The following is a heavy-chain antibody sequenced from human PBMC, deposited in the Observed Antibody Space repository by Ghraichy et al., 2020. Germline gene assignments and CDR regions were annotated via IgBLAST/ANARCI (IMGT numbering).Heavy chain of an antibody. CDR1: GGSISSSSYY. V-gene: IGHV4-39*01. CDR3: ARKGLQWLVPQFDP. D-gene: IGHD6-19*01. Sequence: SETLSLTCTVSGGSISSSSYYWGWIRQPPGKGLEWIGSIYYSGSTYYNPSLKSRVTISVDTSKNQFSLKLSSVTAADTAVYYCARKGLQWLVPQFDPWGQGTLVTVSS. CDR2: IYYSGST. J-gene: IGHJ5*02.